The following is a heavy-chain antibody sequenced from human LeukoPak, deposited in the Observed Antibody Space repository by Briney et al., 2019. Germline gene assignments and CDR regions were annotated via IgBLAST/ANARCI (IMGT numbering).Heavy chain of an antibody. Sequence: GRSLTLSCSPSGLTFRSYAMHWVRQARGKGMEYVSAISSNGRSTYNADSMTGRFTISRDNAKNTLYLQMSSLRDEDTAVYYCVKDAGTTYHFDYWGQGTLVTVSS. J-gene: IGHJ4*02. CDR2: ISSNGRST. CDR1: GLTFRSYA. V-gene: IGHV3-64D*09. D-gene: IGHD1-14*01. CDR3: VKDAGTTYHFDY.